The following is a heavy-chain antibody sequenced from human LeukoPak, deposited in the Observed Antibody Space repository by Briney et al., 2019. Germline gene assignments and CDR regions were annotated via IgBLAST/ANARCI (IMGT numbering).Heavy chain of an antibody. CDR3: ATRAGYFDY. Sequence: GGSLRLSCAASGFTFSDYYMSWIRQAPGKGLEWVSYISSSSSYTKYADSVKGRFTISRDNAKNSLYLQMNSLRAEDTAVYYCATRAGYFDYWGQGTLVTVSS. CDR1: GFTFSDYY. CDR2: ISSSSSYT. J-gene: IGHJ4*02. D-gene: IGHD6-19*01. V-gene: IGHV3-11*06.